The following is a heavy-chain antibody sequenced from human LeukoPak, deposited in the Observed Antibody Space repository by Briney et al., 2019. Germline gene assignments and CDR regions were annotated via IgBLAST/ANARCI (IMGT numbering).Heavy chain of an antibody. CDR1: GGSFSGYY. Sequence: SETLSLTCAVYGGSFSGYYWSWIRQPPGKGLEWIGYIYYSGSTNYNPSLKSRVTMSVDTSKNQFSLKLTSVTAADTAVYYCAREAYYYGSGNYYYTDVWGKGTTVTISS. CDR2: IYYSGST. CDR3: AREAYYYGSGNYYYTDV. V-gene: IGHV4-34*11. J-gene: IGHJ6*03. D-gene: IGHD3-10*01.